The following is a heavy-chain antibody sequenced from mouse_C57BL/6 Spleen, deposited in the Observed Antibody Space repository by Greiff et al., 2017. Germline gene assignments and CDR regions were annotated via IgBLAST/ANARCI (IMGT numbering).Heavy chain of an antibody. Sequence: QVQLQQPGAELVRPGTSVKLSCKASGYTFTSYWMHWVKQRPGQGLEWIGVIDPSDSYTNYNQKVKGKATLTVDTSSSTAYMQLISLTSEDSAGYYCAPYYYDEGAWFAYWGQGTLVTVSA. CDR2: IDPSDSYT. J-gene: IGHJ3*01. CDR1: GYTFTSYW. D-gene: IGHD2-4*01. CDR3: APYYYDEGAWFAY. V-gene: IGHV1-59*01.